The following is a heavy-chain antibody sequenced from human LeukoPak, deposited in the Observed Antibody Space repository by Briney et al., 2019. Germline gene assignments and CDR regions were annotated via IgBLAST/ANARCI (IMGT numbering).Heavy chain of an antibody. V-gene: IGHV4-4*07. D-gene: IGHD1-26*01. CDR3: ARGSTNYYYYYMDV. CDR2: IYTSGST. CDR1: GGSISSYY. J-gene: IGHJ6*03. Sequence: SETLSLTCTVSGGSISSYYWSWIRQPAGKGLEWIGRIYTSGSTNYNPSLKSRVTMSVDTSKNQFSLKLSSVTAADTAVYYCARGSTNYYYYYMDVWGKGTTVTVSS.